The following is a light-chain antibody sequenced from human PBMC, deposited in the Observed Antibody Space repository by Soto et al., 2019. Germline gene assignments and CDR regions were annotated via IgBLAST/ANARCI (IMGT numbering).Light chain of an antibody. CDR2: EVS. CDR1: SSDVGGYNY. CDR3: SSYVGRNNYV. J-gene: IGLJ1*01. Sequence: QSVLTQPASVSGSPGQSITISCTGTSSDVGGYNYVSWYQQHPGKAPKLMIYEVSKRPSGVPDRFSGSKSGNTASLTVSGLQAEDEADYYCSSYVGRNNYVFGTGTKVTVL. V-gene: IGLV2-8*01.